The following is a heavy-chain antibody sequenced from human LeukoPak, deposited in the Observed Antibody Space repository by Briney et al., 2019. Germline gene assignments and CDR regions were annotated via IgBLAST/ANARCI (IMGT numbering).Heavy chain of an antibody. Sequence: GGSLRLSCAASGFALSTYEINWVRQAPGKGQEWIADITISGHTKNYADSVKGQFTISRDNARTSLYLQMNSLRVEDTGVYYCARGDPHADLWGQGTLVTVSS. CDR3: ARGDPHADL. J-gene: IGHJ5*02. V-gene: IGHV3-48*03. CDR2: ITISGHTK. CDR1: GFALSTYE.